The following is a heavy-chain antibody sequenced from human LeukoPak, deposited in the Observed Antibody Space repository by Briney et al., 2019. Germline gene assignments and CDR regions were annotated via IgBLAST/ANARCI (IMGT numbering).Heavy chain of an antibody. CDR1: GGSISSYY. J-gene: IGHJ4*02. CDR3: ARVELDYDYIWGSYRGPYYFDY. D-gene: IGHD3-16*02. Sequence: SETLSLTCTVSGGSISSYYWSWIRQPPGKGLEWIGYIYYSGSTNYNPSLKSRVTISVETSKNQFSLKLSSVTAADKAVYYCARVELDYDYIWGSYRGPYYFDYWGQGTLVTVSS. V-gene: IGHV4-59*01. CDR2: IYYSGST.